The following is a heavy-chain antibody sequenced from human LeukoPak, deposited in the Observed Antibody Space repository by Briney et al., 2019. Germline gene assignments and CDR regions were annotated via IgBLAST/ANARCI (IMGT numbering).Heavy chain of an antibody. D-gene: IGHD3-10*01. CDR3: ARDLMPVYYYGSRRPAGGFDP. V-gene: IGHV3-74*01. Sequence: PGGSLRLSCAASEFTFSSYWMHWVRQAPGKGLVWVSRINSDGSSTSYADSVKGRFTISRDNAKNTLYLQMNSLRAEDTAVYYCARDLMPVYYYGSRRPAGGFDPWGQGTLVTVSS. CDR1: EFTFSSYW. CDR2: INSDGSST. J-gene: IGHJ5*02.